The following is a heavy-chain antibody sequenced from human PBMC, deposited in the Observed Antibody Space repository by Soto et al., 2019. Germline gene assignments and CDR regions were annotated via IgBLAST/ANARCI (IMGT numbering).Heavy chain of an antibody. CDR2: ISGSGGST. CDR3: AKDDSLRGYPVRFYY. D-gene: IGHD5-12*01. V-gene: IGHV3-23*01. J-gene: IGHJ4*02. Sequence: EVQLLESGGGLVQPGGSLRLSCAASGFTFSSYAMSWVRQAPGKGLEWVSAISGSGGSTYYADSVKGRFTISRDNSKNTLYLQMNSRRADDTAVYYCAKDDSLRGYPVRFYYWGQGTLVTVSS. CDR1: GFTFSSYA.